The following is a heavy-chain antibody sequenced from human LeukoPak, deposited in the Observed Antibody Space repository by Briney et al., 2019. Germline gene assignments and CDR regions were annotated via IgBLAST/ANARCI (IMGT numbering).Heavy chain of an antibody. V-gene: IGHV1-69*13. CDR1: GGTFSSYA. CDR3: ARKVLPRHLEFDY. CDR2: IIPIFGTA. Sequence: ASVKVSCKASGGTFSSYAISWVRQAPGQGLEWMGGIIPIFGTANYAQKFQGRVTITADESTSTAYMELSSLRSEDTAVYYCARKVLPRHLEFDYWGQGTLVTVSS. J-gene: IGHJ4*02.